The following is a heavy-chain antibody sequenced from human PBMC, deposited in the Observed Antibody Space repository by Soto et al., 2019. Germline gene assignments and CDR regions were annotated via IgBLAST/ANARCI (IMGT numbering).Heavy chain of an antibody. Sequence: QITLKESGPTLVKPTQTLTLTCTFSGFSLSTSGVGVGWIRQPPGKALEWLALIYWDDDKRYSPSLKSRLTNNQATPQNHGVLTMTNQDPFDTATYYCAHGTAAAGPHTFDYWGQGTLVTVSS. D-gene: IGHD6-13*01. CDR1: GFSLSTSGVG. J-gene: IGHJ4*02. CDR2: IYWDDDK. CDR3: AHGTAAAGPHTFDY. V-gene: IGHV2-5*02.